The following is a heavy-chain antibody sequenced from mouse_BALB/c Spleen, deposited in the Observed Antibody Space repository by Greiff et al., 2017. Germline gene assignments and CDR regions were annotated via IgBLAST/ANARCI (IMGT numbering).Heavy chain of an antibody. CDR2: INPDSSTI. CDR3: ARGGLGYGNYFVY. CDR1: GFDFSRYW. Sequence: EVKLLESGGGLVQPGGSLKLSCAASGFDFSRYWMSWVRQAPGKGLEWIGEINPDSSTINYTPSLKDKFINSRDNAKNTLYLQMSKVRSEDTALYYCARGGLGYGNYFVYWGQGTLVTVSA. J-gene: IGHJ3*01. D-gene: IGHD2-10*02. V-gene: IGHV4-1*02.